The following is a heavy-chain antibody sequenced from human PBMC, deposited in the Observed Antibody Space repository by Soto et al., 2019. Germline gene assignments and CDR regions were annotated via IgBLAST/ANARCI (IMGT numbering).Heavy chain of an antibody. D-gene: IGHD5-12*01. J-gene: IGHJ4*02. Sequence: EVQLVESGGGLVQPGGSLRLSCAASGFTVSSNYMSWVHQAPGKGLAWVSVIYSGGSTYYADSVKGRFTISRDNSKNTLYLQMNSLRAEDTAVYYCARGRKWLEVHCDSWGQGTLVSVSS. CDR2: IYSGGST. V-gene: IGHV3-66*01. CDR3: ARGRKWLEVHCDS. CDR1: GFTVSSNY.